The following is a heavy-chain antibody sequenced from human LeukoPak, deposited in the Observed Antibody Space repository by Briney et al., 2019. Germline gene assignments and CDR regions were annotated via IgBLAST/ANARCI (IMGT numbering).Heavy chain of an antibody. D-gene: IGHD3-10*01. Sequence: PSETLSLTCTVSGGSISSSSYYWGWIRQPPGKGLECIGSIYYSGRTYYNPSLKSRVTISVDTSKNQFSLKLTSVTAADTAVYYCARFSSGSYSGDYFDYWGQGTLVTVSS. CDR2: IYYSGRT. CDR3: ARFSSGSYSGDYFDY. V-gene: IGHV4-39*07. CDR1: GGSISSSSYY. J-gene: IGHJ4*02.